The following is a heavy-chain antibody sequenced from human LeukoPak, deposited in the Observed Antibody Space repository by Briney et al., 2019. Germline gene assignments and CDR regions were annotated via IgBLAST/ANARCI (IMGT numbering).Heavy chain of an antibody. V-gene: IGHV3-53*01. Sequence: GSLRLSCAASGFTVSSNYMSWVRQAPGKGLEWVSVIYSGGSTYYADSVKGRFTISRDNSKNTLYLQMNSLRAEDTAVYYCATASRDSSSSGYYFDYWGQGTLVTVSS. CDR3: ATASRDSSSSGYYFDY. CDR1: GFTVSSNY. CDR2: IYSGGST. D-gene: IGHD6-6*01. J-gene: IGHJ4*02.